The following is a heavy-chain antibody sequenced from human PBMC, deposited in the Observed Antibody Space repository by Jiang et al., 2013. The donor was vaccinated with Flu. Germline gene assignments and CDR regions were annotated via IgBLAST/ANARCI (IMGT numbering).Heavy chain of an antibody. CDR3: ARDGALGYCSSTSCSGDYYGMDV. D-gene: IGHD2-2*01. V-gene: IGHV1-69*04. CDR1: GGTFSSYA. J-gene: IGHJ6*02. CDR2: IIPILGIA. Sequence: PGSSVKVSCKASGGTFSSYAISWVRQAPGQGLEWMGRIIPILGIANYAQKFQGRVTITADKSTSTAYMELSSLRSEDTAVYYCARDGALGYCSSTSCSGDYYGMDVWGQGTTVTVSS.